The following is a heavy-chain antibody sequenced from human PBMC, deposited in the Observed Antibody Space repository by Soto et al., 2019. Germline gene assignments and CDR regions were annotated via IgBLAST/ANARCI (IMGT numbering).Heavy chain of an antibody. CDR2: IIPIFGTA. J-gene: IGHJ4*02. D-gene: IGHD6-6*01. Sequence: QVQLVQSGAEVKRPGSSVKVSCKASGGTFSSYAISWVRQAPGQGLEWMGGIIPIFGTANYAQKFQGRVTITADESTSTAYMELSSLRSEDTAVYYCAREGGTEYSSSSEPFDYWGQGTLVTVSS. CDR3: AREGGTEYSSSSEPFDY. V-gene: IGHV1-69*01. CDR1: GGTFSSYA.